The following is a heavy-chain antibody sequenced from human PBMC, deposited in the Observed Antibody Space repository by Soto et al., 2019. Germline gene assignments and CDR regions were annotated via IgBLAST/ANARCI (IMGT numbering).Heavy chain of an antibody. D-gene: IGHD6-6*01. V-gene: IGHV3-23*01. CDR2: ISESSGHT. CDR1: GFTFSSYA. J-gene: IGHJ6*02. Sequence: EVQLLESGGGLVQPGGSLRLSCAASGFTFSSYAMSWVRQAPGKGLEWVSGISESSGHTYYAYSVKGGFTISRDNSKNTLYLQINSPRAEDTAVYYCARGRIAGRLRFGVDVWGQGTTITVSS. CDR3: ARGRIAGRLRFGVDV.